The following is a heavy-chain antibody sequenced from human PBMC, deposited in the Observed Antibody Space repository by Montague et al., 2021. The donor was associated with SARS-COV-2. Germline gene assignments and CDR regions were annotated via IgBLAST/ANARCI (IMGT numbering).Heavy chain of an antibody. CDR3: VRDGYTHVDY. J-gene: IGHJ4*02. CDR2: KHYSGIT. V-gene: IGHV4-39*02. CDR1: GDSISSSSYY. Sequence: SETLSLTCTVSGDSISSSSYYWGWIRQPPGKGLEWIGNKHYSGITYNNPSLKNRVTMSVDTSKNQFSLKLSSVTAAHTAVYYCVRDGYTHVDYWGQGTLVTVSS. D-gene: IGHD5-24*01.